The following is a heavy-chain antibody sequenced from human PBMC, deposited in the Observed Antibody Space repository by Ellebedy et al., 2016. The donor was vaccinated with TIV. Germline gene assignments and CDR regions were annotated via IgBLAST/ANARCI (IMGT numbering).Heavy chain of an antibody. CDR3: ATKDPYPITWPALDY. V-gene: IGHV4-4*02. D-gene: IGHD2-21*01. CDR2: VHLLGDT. CDR1: GASIATQKW. J-gene: IGHJ4*02. Sequence: MPSETLSLTCTVSGASIATQKWWVWVRQSPGKGLEWIGEVHLLGDTNYNPSLKSRVTISVNKSMNHFSLKLTSVTAADTAFYYCATKDPYPITWPALDYWGQGTLVTVSS.